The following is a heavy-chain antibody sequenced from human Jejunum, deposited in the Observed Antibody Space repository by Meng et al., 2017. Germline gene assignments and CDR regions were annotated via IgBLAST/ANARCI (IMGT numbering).Heavy chain of an antibody. D-gene: IGHD3-10*01. CDR3: AREDYFGRGVLGALDI. CDR2: ISHDGGTK. V-gene: IGHV3-30*01. CDR1: GFTFSAYA. J-gene: IGHJ3*02. Sequence: GESLKISCAASGFTFSAYAIHWVRQAPGKGLEWVAVISHDGGTKFYGDSVKGRFAISRDNSGNTLDLQMNSLRVEDTAVYYCAREDYFGRGVLGALDIWGQGTMVTVSS.